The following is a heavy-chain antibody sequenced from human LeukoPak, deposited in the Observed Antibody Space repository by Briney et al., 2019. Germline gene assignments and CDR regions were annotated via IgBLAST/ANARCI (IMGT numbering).Heavy chain of an antibody. J-gene: IGHJ4*02. CDR1: GGSVSNSNYY. CDR3: ARRRSKVGFGEFDY. CDR2: ICYSGGT. V-gene: IGHV4-39*01. D-gene: IGHD3-10*01. Sequence: SETLSLTCTVSGGSVSNSNYYWGWIRQPPGKGLEWIGYICYSGGTYYNPSLRSRVTISVDTSKNQFSLRLNSVTAADTAAYYCARRRSKVGFGEFDYWGQGTLVTVSS.